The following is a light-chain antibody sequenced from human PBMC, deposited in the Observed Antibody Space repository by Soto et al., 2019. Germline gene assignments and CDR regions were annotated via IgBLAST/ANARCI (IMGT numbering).Light chain of an antibody. CDR3: QHYNSYSEA. Sequence: DIQMTQSPSTLSGSVGDRVTITCRASQTISSWLAWYQQKPGKAPKLLIYAASSLESGVPSRFSGSGSGTEFTLTISSLQPDDFATYYYQHYNSYSEAFGQGTKVDIK. CDR2: AAS. V-gene: IGKV1-5*01. CDR1: QTISSW. J-gene: IGKJ1*01.